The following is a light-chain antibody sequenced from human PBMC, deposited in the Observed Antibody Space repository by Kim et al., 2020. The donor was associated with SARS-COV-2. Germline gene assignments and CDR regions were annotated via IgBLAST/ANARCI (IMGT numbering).Light chain of an antibody. CDR1: SSDVGGYNY. J-gene: IGLJ1*01. V-gene: IGLV2-11*01. Sequence: PGQSVTISCTGTSSDVGGYNYVSWYQHHPTKAPKLMIYDVSERPSGVPDRFSGSKSGNTASLTISGLQAEDEADYYCCSYAGTSYVFGTGTKVTVL. CDR2: DVS. CDR3: CSYAGTSYV.